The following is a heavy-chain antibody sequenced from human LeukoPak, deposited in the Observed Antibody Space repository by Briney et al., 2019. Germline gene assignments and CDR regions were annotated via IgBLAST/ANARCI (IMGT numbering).Heavy chain of an antibody. CDR1: GYTLTELS. V-gene: IGHV1-24*01. D-gene: IGHD6-13*01. CDR3: ATDGIAAAGQYNWFDP. J-gene: IGHJ5*02. CDR2: FDPEDGET. Sequence: ASVKVSCKVSGYTLTELSMHWVRQAPGKGLEWMAGFDPEDGETIYAQKFQGRVTMTEDTSTDTAYMELSSLRSEDTAVYYCATDGIAAAGQYNWFDPWGQGTLVTVSS.